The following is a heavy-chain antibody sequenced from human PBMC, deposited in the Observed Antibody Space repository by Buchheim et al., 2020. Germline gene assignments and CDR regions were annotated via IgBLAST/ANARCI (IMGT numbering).Heavy chain of an antibody. CDR2: ISHDGSNK. D-gene: IGHD1-26*01. J-gene: IGHJ4*02. V-gene: IGHV3-30-3*01. CDR3: ARGVVGATSSPFRY. Sequence: QVQLVESGGGVVQPGRSLRLSCAASGFTFSSYAMHWVRQAPGKGLEWVAVISHDGSNKYYADSVKGRFTISRDNYQNTLYLQMNSLRAEDTAVYYCARGVVGATSSPFRYWGQGTL. CDR1: GFTFSSYA.